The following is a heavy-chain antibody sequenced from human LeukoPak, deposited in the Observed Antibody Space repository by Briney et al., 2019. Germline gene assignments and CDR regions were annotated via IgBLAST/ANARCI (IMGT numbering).Heavy chain of an antibody. V-gene: IGHV3-33*01. CDR1: GFTFSSYG. CDR2: IWYDGSNK. Sequence: PGGSLRLSCAASGFTFSSYGMHWVRQAPGKGLEWVAVIWYDGSNKYYADSVKGRFTISRDNSKNTPYLQMNSLRAEDTAVYYCARTDTLVAFDIWGQGTMVTVSS. CDR3: ARTDTLVAFDI. J-gene: IGHJ3*02. D-gene: IGHD4/OR15-4a*01.